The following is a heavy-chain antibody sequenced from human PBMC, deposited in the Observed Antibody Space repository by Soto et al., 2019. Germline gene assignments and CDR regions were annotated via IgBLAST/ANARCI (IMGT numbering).Heavy chain of an antibody. CDR2: IYHSGST. CDR3: ARSWNDGRFDY. Sequence: SQALSLTCAASGGTISSSNWWRWVRQPPGKGLEWIGEIYHSGSTNYNPSLKSRVTISVDKSKKQFSLKLNSVTAADTAVYYCARSWNDGRFDYWGQGTLVTVSS. D-gene: IGHD1-1*01. V-gene: IGHV4-4*02. CDR1: GGTISSSNW. J-gene: IGHJ4*02.